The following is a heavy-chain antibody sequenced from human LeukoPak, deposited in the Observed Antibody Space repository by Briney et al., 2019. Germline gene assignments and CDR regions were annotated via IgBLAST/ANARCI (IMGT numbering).Heavy chain of an antibody. CDR2: ISAYNGNT. Sequence: GASVKVSCKASGYTFTSYGISRVRQAPGQGLEWMGWISAYNGNTNYAQKLQGRVTMTTDTSTSTAYMELRSLRSDDTAVYYCARDLGTVTPGDWFDPWGQGTLVTVSS. CDR3: ARDLGTVTPGDWFDP. J-gene: IGHJ5*02. CDR1: GYTFTSYG. V-gene: IGHV1-18*01. D-gene: IGHD4-17*01.